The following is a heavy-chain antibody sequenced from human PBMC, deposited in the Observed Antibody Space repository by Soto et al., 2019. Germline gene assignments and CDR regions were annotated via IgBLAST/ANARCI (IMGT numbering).Heavy chain of an antibody. D-gene: IGHD2-15*01. J-gene: IGHJ4*02. CDR2: IDPSDSYI. Sequence: GESLKISCEGSGYSFKTHWITWVRQMPGKGLEWVGRIDPSDSYISYSPSFQGHVTISADRPTGTAFLQWRSLKASDTALYYCARPPLPGYSIHFNSWGQGTLVTVSS. CDR3: ARPPLPGYSIHFNS. CDR1: GYSFKTHW. V-gene: IGHV5-10-1*01.